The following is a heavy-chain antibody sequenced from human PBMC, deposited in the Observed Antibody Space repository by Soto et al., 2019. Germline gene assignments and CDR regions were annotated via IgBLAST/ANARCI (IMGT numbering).Heavy chain of an antibody. CDR2: IDYVGST. V-gene: IGHV4-59*11. CDR3: VRQRGNYFDF. CDR1: GDSINSRH. D-gene: IGHD3-10*01. J-gene: IGHJ4*02. Sequence: QVQLRESGPGLVKSSETLSLTCSVSGDSINSRHWSWIRQPPGKGLEWIGYIDYVGSTNYAPSLQSRVTMSVDTSKNQVSLKLRYVTAADTAVYYCVRQRGNYFDFWGQGTLVTVSS.